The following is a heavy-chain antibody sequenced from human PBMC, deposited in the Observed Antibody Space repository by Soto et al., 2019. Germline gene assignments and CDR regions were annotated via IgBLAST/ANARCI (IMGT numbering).Heavy chain of an antibody. CDR2: IIPIFGTA. D-gene: IGHD6-6*01. CDR1: GGTFSSYA. V-gene: IGHV1-69*01. CDR3: AGSREQLVFNVDY. J-gene: IGHJ4*02. Sequence: QVQLVQSGAEVKKPGSSVKVSCKASGGTFSSYAISWVRQAPGQGLEWMGGIIPIFGTANYAQKFQGRVKINAEESTNTALLELSNLRSEDTAVYYCAGSREQLVFNVDYWGQGTLVTVSS.